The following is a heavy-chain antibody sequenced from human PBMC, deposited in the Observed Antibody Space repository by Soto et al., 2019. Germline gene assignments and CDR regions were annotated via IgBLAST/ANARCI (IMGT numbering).Heavy chain of an antibody. CDR1: GDSVSSNSAA. CDR2: TYYRSKWYN. CDR3: ARDYWTDFWSASAVRWFDP. J-gene: IGHJ5*02. Sequence: SQTLSLTCAISGDSVSSNSAAWNWIRQSPSRGLEWLGRTYYRSKWYNDYAVSVKSRITINPDTSKNQFSLKLSSVTAADTAVYYCARDYWTDFWSASAVRWFDPWGQGTLVTVSS. V-gene: IGHV6-1*01. D-gene: IGHD3-3*01.